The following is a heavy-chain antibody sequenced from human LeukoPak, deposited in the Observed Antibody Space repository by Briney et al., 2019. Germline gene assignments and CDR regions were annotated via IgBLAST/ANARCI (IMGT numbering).Heavy chain of an antibody. CDR3: ARGPIKEDSGDFEFPNAFDI. J-gene: IGHJ3*02. Sequence: SETLSLTCTVSAGSISSYYWSWIRQPAGKGLEWIGRIYTSGSTNYNPSLKSRVTMSVDTSKNQFSLKLSSVTAADTAVYYCARGPIKEDSGDFEFPNAFDIWGQGTMVTVSS. D-gene: IGHD4-17*01. CDR1: AGSISSYY. CDR2: IYTSGST. V-gene: IGHV4-4*07.